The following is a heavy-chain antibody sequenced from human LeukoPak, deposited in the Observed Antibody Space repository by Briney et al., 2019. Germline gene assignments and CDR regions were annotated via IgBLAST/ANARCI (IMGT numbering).Heavy chain of an antibody. V-gene: IGHV1-2*06. CDR1: GYTFTGYH. J-gene: IGHJ4*02. CDR2: INPNSGDT. CDR3: ARDYCSSTSCLFDC. Sequence: GASVKVSCKASGYTFTGYHMHWVRQAPGQGLEWMGRINPNSGDTNYAQKFQGRVTMTRDTSISTAYMELSRLRSDDTAVYYCARDYCSSTSCLFDCWSQGTLVTVSS. D-gene: IGHD2-2*01.